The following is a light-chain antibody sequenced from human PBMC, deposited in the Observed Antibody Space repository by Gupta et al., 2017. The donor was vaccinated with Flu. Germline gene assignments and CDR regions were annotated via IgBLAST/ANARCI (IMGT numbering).Light chain of an antibody. CDR2: SNN. CDR1: SSNIGGNT. Sequence: QSVLTQPPSASGTPGQRVTISCSGSSSNIGGNTVNWYQQLPGTAPKLLIYSNNQRPSGVPDRFSGSKSGTSGSLAISGPQSEDEADYYCAAWDDSLNGHVFGTGTKVTVL. CDR3: AAWDDSLNGHV. J-gene: IGLJ1*01. V-gene: IGLV1-44*01.